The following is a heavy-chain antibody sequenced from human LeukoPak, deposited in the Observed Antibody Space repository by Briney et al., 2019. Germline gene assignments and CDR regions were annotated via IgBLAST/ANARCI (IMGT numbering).Heavy chain of an antibody. D-gene: IGHD3-9*01. CDR2: IYYSGST. CDR3: ARVIHDYDILTGYSMYNWFDP. Sequence: SETLSLTCTVSGGSISSGGYYWSWIRQHPGKGLEWIGYIYYSGSTYYNPSLKSRVTISVDTSKNQFSLKLSSVTAADTAVYYCARVIHDYDILTGYSMYNWFDPWGQGTLVTVSS. V-gene: IGHV4-61*08. CDR1: GGSISSGGYY. J-gene: IGHJ5*02.